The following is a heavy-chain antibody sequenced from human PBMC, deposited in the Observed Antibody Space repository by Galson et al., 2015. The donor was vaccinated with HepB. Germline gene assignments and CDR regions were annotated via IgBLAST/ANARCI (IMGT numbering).Heavy chain of an antibody. Sequence: SVKVSCKASGYTFTSYGISWVRQAPGQGLEWMGWISAYNGNTNYAQKLQGRVTMTTDTSTSTAYMELRSLRSDDTAVYYCARDGPAIVATIPYYYGMDVWGQGTTVTVSS. CDR3: ARDGPAIVATIPYYYGMDV. V-gene: IGHV1-18*01. CDR1: GYTFTSYG. D-gene: IGHD5-12*01. J-gene: IGHJ6*02. CDR2: ISAYNGNT.